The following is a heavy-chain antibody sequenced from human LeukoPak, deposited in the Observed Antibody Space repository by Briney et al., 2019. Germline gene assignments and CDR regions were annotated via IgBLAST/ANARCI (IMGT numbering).Heavy chain of an antibody. Sequence: SSETLSLTCAVSGGSISSGGYSWSWIRQPPGKGLEWIGYIYYSGSTNYNPSLKSRVTISVDTSKNQFSLKLSSVTAADTAVYYCARRDGYYSIFDYWGQGTLVTVSS. D-gene: IGHD3-22*01. CDR2: IYYSGST. V-gene: IGHV4-61*08. CDR3: ARRDGYYSIFDY. CDR1: GGSISSGGYS. J-gene: IGHJ4*02.